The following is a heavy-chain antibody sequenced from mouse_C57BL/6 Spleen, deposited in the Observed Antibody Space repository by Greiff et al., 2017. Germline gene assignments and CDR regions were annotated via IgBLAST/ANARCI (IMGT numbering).Heavy chain of an antibody. J-gene: IGHJ4*01. CDR2: IYPSDSET. CDR1: GYTFTSYW. Sequence: QVQLQQPGAELVRPGSSVKLSCKASGYTFTSYWMDWVQQRPGQGLEWIGNIYPSDSETHYNQKFKDKATLTVDKSSSTDYMQLSSLTSEDSAVYYCARFEYAMDYWGQGTSVTVSS. V-gene: IGHV1-61*01. CDR3: ARFEYAMDY.